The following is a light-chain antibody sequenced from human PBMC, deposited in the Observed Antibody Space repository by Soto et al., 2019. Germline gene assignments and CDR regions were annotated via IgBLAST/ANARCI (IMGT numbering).Light chain of an antibody. J-gene: IGLJ2*01. CDR1: SSNIGSYT. CDR3: AAWDDSLNGEI. Sequence: QSVLTQPPSASGTPGQRVTISCSGGSSNIGSYTVNWYQQLPGTAPKLLIYSNNQRPSGVPDRFSGSKSGTSVSLAISGLQSEDEADYYCAAWDDSLNGEIFGGGTKLTVL. V-gene: IGLV1-44*01. CDR2: SNN.